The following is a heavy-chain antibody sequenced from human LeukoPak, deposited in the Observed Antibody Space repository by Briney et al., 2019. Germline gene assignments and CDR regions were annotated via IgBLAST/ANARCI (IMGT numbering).Heavy chain of an antibody. J-gene: IGHJ1*01. CDR2: IKQDESEK. Sequence: GGSLRLSCAASGFTFKSYWMSWVRQAPGKGLEWVANIKQDESEKYYVDSVKGRFTISRDNANNSLYLQMNSLRAEDTALYYCAKLTYYDFWSGYQYFQHWGQGTLVTVSS. CDR3: AKLTYYDFWSGYQYFQH. CDR1: GFTFKSYW. V-gene: IGHV3-7*03. D-gene: IGHD3-3*01.